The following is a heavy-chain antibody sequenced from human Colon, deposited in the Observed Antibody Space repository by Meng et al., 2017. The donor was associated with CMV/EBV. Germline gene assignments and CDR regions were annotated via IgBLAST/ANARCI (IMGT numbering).Heavy chain of an antibody. CDR2: IIPIFGTA. V-gene: IGHV1-69*05. D-gene: IGHD5-18*01. Sequence: SVKVSCKASGDTPPGYTMYWVRQAPGQGLEWMGGIIPIFGTANYAQKFQGRVTITTDESTSTAYMELSSLRSEDTAVYYCARGAPRNQYSYGYDPFFDYWGQGTLVTVSS. CDR3: ARGAPRNQYSYGYDPFFDY. CDR1: GDTPPGYT. J-gene: IGHJ4*02.